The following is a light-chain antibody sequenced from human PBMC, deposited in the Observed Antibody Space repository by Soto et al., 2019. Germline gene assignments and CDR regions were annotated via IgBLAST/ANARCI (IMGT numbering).Light chain of an antibody. Sequence: EIVMTQSPATLAVSPGERATLSCRARQSVSSDLAWYQQKPGQAPRLLIYDASTRASGIPARFSGSGSGTEFTLTISSLQSEDFGVYYCQHYKNWPPWTFGQGTKVDIK. CDR1: QSVSSD. V-gene: IGKV3-15*01. CDR2: DAS. CDR3: QHYKNWPPWT. J-gene: IGKJ1*01.